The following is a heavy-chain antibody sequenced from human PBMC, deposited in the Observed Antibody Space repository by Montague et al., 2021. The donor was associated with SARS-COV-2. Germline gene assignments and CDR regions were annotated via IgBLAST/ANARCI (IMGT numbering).Heavy chain of an antibody. CDR1: DGSFSDYS. V-gene: IGHV4-34*01. J-gene: IGHJ4*02. D-gene: IGHD3-22*01. CDR2: TNHRGST. CDR3: ARGRQHINMVVVVVTGGEYYFDF. Sequence: SETLSLTCAVYDGSFSDYSWTWIRQPPGKGQEWIGETNHRGSTNNNPSLKSRVTISVATSKYQFSLKLTSVTAADTAVSYCARGRQHINMVVVVVTGGEYYFDFWGQGTLVTVSS.